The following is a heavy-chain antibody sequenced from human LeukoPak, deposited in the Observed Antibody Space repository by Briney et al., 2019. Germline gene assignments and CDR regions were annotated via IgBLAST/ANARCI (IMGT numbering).Heavy chain of an antibody. CDR3: ARGIKGGWPWGLYYFDY. V-gene: IGHV1-18*01. J-gene: IGHJ4*02. D-gene: IGHD3-16*01. CDR1: GYTFTSYG. Sequence: ASVKVSCKASGYTFTSYGISWVRQAPGQGLEWMGWISAYNGNTNYAQKLQGRVTMTTDTSTSTAYMELRSLRSDDTAVYYCARGIKGGWPWGLYYFDYWGQGILVTVSS. CDR2: ISAYNGNT.